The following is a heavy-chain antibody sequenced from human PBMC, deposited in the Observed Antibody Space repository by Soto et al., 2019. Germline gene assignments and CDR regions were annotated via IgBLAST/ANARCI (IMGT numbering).Heavy chain of an antibody. V-gene: IGHV4-34*01. Sequence: SEPLTLSSAIYSGSFSDYSWSWIRQPPGKGLEWIGEINHRGSTNYNPSLKSRVTISVDTSKNQFSLKLSSVTAADTAVYYCATSNQDYSSCRWTDWAQGSLVTVS. CDR2: INHRGST. J-gene: IGHJ4*02. CDR1: SGSFSDYS. D-gene: IGHD6-6*01. CDR3: ATSNQDYSSCRWTD.